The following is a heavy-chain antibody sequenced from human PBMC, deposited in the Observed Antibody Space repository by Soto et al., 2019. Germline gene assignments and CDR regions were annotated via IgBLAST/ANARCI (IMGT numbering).Heavy chain of an antibody. CDR2: ISGSGGST. CDR3: TKNVLQVAVAGPNWFDP. D-gene: IGHD6-19*01. Sequence: GSLRLSCAASGFTFSNYAMNWVRQAPGKGLEWVSAISGSGGSTYYADSVKGRFTISRDNSKNTLYVQMNSLRAEDTAVYYCTKNVLQVAVAGPNWFDPWGQGILVTVFS. CDR1: GFTFSNYA. J-gene: IGHJ5*02. V-gene: IGHV3-23*01.